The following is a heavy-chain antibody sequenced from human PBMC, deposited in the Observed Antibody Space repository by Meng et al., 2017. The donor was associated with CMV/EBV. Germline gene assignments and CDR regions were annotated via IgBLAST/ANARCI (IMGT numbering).Heavy chain of an antibody. CDR3: ATRRITGPLDY. CDR1: GYTLTELA. D-gene: IGHD1-20*01. V-gene: IGHV1-24*01. CDR2: FEPEDGET. Sequence: QIPWVQSGEEGKNPGASVKVSCKVSGYTLTELALHWVRQAPGKGLEWMGGFEPEDGETIYAQKFQGRVTMTEDTSTDTAYMELSSLRSEDTAVYYCATRRITGPLDYWGQGTLVTVSS. J-gene: IGHJ4*02.